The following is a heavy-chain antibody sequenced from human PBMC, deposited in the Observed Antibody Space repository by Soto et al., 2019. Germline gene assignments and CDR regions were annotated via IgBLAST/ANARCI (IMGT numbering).Heavy chain of an antibody. CDR1: GYTFTSYG. CDR3: ASDFIAGTGRSDWFDP. D-gene: IGHD6-13*01. Sequence: QVQLVQSGAEVKKPGASVKVSCKASGYTFTSYGISWVRQAPGQGLEWMGWISAYNGNTNYAQKLQGRVTMTTDTSASTDYMELRSVSSDDTAVYYCASDFIAGTGRSDWFDPWGQGTLVTVSS. V-gene: IGHV1-18*01. CDR2: ISAYNGNT. J-gene: IGHJ5*02.